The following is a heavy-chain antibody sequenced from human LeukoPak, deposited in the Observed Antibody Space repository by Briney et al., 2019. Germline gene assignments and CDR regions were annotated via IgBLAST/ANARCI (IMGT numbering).Heavy chain of an antibody. Sequence: ASVKVSCKASGGTFSSYAISWVRQAPGQGLEWTGGIIPIFGTANYAQKFQGRVTITADESTSTAYMELSSLRSEDTAVYYCAREGIAPEGYYYYYMDVWGKGTTVTVSS. CDR2: IIPIFGTA. CDR3: AREGIAPEGYYYYYMDV. J-gene: IGHJ6*03. D-gene: IGHD6-13*01. V-gene: IGHV1-69*13. CDR1: GGTFSSYA.